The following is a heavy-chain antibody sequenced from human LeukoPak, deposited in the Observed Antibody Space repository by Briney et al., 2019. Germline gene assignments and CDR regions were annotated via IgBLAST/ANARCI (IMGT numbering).Heavy chain of an antibody. CDR1: GYTFTGYY. J-gene: IGHJ6*02. Sequence: ASVKVSCKASGYTFTGYYMHWVRQAPGQGLEWMGWINPNSGGTNYAQKFQGRVTMTRDTSISTAYMELSRLRSDDTAVCYCAREQQLDPYGMDVWGQGTTVTVSS. CDR3: AREQQLDPYGMDV. CDR2: INPNSGGT. D-gene: IGHD6-13*01. V-gene: IGHV1-2*02.